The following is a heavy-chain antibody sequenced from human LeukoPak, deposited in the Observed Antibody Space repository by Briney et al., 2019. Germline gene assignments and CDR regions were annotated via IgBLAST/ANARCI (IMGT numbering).Heavy chain of an antibody. CDR3: ATGRGYSNIWYDY. CDR1: GNTLTEFS. Sequence: ASVKVSCKLSGNTLTEFSMHWVRQAPGKGLEWMGGFDPEDGETIYAQKFQGRVAMTEDTSTDTAYMELSSLRSEDTAVYYCATGRGYSNIWYDYWGQGTLVTVSS. D-gene: IGHD6-13*01. J-gene: IGHJ4*02. V-gene: IGHV1-24*01. CDR2: FDPEDGET.